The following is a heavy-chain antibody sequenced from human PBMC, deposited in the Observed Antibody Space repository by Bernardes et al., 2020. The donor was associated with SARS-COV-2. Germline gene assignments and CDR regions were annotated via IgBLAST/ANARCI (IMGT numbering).Heavy chain of an antibody. V-gene: IGHV3-74*01. CDR1: GFILSNYW. CDR3: GKRAVSGNNWYFDL. J-gene: IGHJ2*01. CDR2: ISDVGATT. D-gene: IGHD6-19*01. Sequence: GGSLRLSCAASGFILSNYWLHWVRQVPGKGLVWVSRISDVGATTTYADSVKGRFTISRDKAKNTMSLQMNSLRVEDTAVYYCGKRAVSGNNWYFDLWGRGTLVTVSS.